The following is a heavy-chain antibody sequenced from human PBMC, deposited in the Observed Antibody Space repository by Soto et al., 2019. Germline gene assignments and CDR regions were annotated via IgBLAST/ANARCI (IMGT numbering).Heavy chain of an antibody. D-gene: IGHD3-10*01. J-gene: IGHJ5*01. CDR2: ISGNGISI. CDR3: TRDAISMVRGNDIWFDA. CDR1: GFTFNNYS. Sequence: EVQLLESGGGLIQPGGSLRLSCAASGFTFNNYSMSWVRQAPGKGLVWVSAISGNGISIYYADSVRGRFTIHRDNSENDIFLQVNRLRAADSAVYYCTRDAISMVRGNDIWFDACGHGSVFTVSS. V-gene: IGHV3-23*01.